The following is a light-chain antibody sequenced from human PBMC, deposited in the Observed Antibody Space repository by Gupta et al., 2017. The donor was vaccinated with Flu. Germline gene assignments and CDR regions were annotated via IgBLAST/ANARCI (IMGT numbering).Light chain of an antibody. J-gene: IGLJ3*02. Sequence: NFLLNPPHSVSESPGKTVTISCTRCCGGIASNYVQWYQQRPGSAPTTVIYENHRLPSGVPDRFSGSIDRSSNSACLTISVLQTEDEADYYCQSYESAIYWVFGGGTKLTVL. CDR1: CGGIASNY. V-gene: IGLV6-57*03. CDR2: ENH. CDR3: QSYESAIYWV.